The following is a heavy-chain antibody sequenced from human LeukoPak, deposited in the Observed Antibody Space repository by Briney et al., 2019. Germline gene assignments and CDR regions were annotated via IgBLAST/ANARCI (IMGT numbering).Heavy chain of an antibody. CDR1: GFTFSNYA. D-gene: IGHD1-26*01. J-gene: IGHJ5*02. CDR3: ARAPRFRLVGVPKGPFDP. CDR2: ISGSGGST. V-gene: IGHV3-23*01. Sequence: AGGSLRLSCAASGFTFSNYAMSWVRQAPGKGLEWVSTISGSGGSTYYADSVKGRFTISRDNAKNSLYLQMNSLRAEDTAIYYCARAPRFRLVGVPKGPFDPWGQGTLVTVSS.